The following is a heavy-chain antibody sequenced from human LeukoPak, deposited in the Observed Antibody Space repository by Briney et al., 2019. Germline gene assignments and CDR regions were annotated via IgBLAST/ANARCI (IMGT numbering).Heavy chain of an antibody. CDR2: ISYDGSNK. CDR1: GFTFSSYA. D-gene: IGHD2-2*01. CDR3: AKVGAADMAYYFDY. J-gene: IGHJ4*02. V-gene: IGHV3-30-3*01. Sequence: GGSLRLSCAASGFTFSSYAMHWVRQAPGKGLEWVAVISYDGSNKYYADSVKGRFTISRDNSKNTVFLQMNSLRGEDTAAYYCAKVGAADMAYYFDYWGQGTLVTVSS.